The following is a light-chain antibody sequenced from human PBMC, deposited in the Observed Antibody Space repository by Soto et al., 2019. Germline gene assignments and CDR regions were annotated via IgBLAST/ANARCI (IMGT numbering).Light chain of an antibody. CDR1: QSVSSCY. Sequence: EIVLTQSPGTLSLSPGERATLSCRASQSVSSCYVACYQQRPGQAPRLLIYGASSRATGIPDRFSGSGSGTDFTLTISRLEPEEVALYYCQQYGSPRFGGGTKVDIK. J-gene: IGKJ4*01. V-gene: IGKV3-20*01. CDR2: GAS. CDR3: QQYGSPR.